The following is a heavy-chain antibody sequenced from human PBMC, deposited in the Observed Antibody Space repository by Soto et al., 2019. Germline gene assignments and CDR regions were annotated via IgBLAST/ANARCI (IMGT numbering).Heavy chain of an antibody. J-gene: IGHJ4*02. CDR2: IIPLLDVT. CDR3: GINSGAVTYVDS. D-gene: IGHD3-10*01. CDR1: GGTFSTYT. V-gene: IGHV1-69*02. Sequence: SVKVSCKASGGTFSTYTINWVRQAPGQGLEWMGRIIPLLDVTNNAQRFQGRVTITADKSTSTVYMELTSLTSQDTAVYYCGINSGAVTYVDSWGQGTLVTVSS.